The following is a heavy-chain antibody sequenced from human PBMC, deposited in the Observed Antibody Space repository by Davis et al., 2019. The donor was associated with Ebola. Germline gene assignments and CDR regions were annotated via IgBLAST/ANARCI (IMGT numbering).Heavy chain of an antibody. V-gene: IGHV3-30-3*01. J-gene: IGHJ5*02. CDR3: ARHPHIVVVIAIPSPPYNWFDP. D-gene: IGHD2-21*01. CDR2: ISYDGSNK. CDR1: GFTFSSYA. Sequence: GESLKISCAASGFTFSSYAMHWVRQAPGKGLEWVAVISYDGSNKYYADSVKGRFTISRDNSKNTLYLQMNSLRAEDTAVYYCARHPHIVVVIAIPSPPYNWFDPWGQGTLVTVSS.